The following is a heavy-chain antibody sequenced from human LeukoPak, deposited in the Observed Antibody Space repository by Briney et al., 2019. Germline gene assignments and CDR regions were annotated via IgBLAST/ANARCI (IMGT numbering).Heavy chain of an antibody. CDR3: ARGILGVDYYYYYGMDV. J-gene: IGHJ6*02. Sequence: GESLKISCKGSGYSFTSYWIGWVRQMPGKGLEWMGIIYPGDSDTRYSPSFQGQVTISADKSISTAYLQWSSLKASDTAMYYCARGILGVDYYYYYGMDVWGQGTTVTVSS. D-gene: IGHD3-16*01. CDR1: GYSFTSYW. CDR2: IYPGDSDT. V-gene: IGHV5-51*01.